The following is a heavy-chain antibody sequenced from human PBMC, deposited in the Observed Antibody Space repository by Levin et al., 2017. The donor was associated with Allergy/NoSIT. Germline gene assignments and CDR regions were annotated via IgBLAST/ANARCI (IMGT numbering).Heavy chain of an antibody. Sequence: ASVKVSCKASGYTFTSYGISWVRQAPGQGLEWMGWISAYNGNTNYAQKLQGRVTMTTDTSTSTAYMELRSLRSDDTAVYYCARVLHPYSSSWFGLIDYWGQGTLVTVSS. CDR2: ISAYNGNT. CDR1: GYTFTSYG. CDR3: ARVLHPYSSSWFGLIDY. V-gene: IGHV1-18*01. J-gene: IGHJ4*02. D-gene: IGHD6-13*01.